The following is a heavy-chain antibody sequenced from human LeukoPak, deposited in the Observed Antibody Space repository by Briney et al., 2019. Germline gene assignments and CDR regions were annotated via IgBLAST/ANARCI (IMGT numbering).Heavy chain of an antibody. CDR3: ARDAPEYGSGSYYNP. Sequence: ASVKVSCKASGYTFTSYGISWVRQAPGQGLEWMGWISAYNGNTNYAQKLQGRVTMTTDTSTSTAYMELRSLRSDDTAVYYCARDAPEYGSGSYYNPWGQGTLVTVSS. D-gene: IGHD3-10*01. V-gene: IGHV1-18*01. CDR1: GYTFTSYG. J-gene: IGHJ4*02. CDR2: ISAYNGNT.